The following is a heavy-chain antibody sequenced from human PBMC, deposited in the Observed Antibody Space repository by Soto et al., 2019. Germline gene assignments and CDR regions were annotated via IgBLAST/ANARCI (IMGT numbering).Heavy chain of an antibody. Sequence: GGSLRLSCAASGFTFTRYSMNWVRQAPGKGLEWVSSISSTTNYIYYGDSMKGRFTISRDNAKNSLYLEMNSLRAEDTAVYCCARESEDLTSNFDYWGQGTLVTVSS. J-gene: IGHJ4*02. CDR2: ISSTTNYI. CDR1: GFTFTRYS. V-gene: IGHV3-21*06. CDR3: ARESEDLTSNFDY.